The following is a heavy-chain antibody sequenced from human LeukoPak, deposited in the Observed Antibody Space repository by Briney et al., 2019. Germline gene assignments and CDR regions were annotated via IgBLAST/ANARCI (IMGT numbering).Heavy chain of an antibody. J-gene: IGHJ4*02. CDR2: ISWNSGSI. CDR1: VFTFDDYA. Sequence: PGGSLRLSCAASVFTFDDYAMHWVRQAPGKGLEWVSGISWNSGSIGYADSVKGRFTISRDNAKNSLYLQMNSLRAEDTALYYCAKDRDGYNSYYFDYWGQGTLVTVSS. V-gene: IGHV3-9*01. D-gene: IGHD5-24*01. CDR3: AKDRDGYNSYYFDY.